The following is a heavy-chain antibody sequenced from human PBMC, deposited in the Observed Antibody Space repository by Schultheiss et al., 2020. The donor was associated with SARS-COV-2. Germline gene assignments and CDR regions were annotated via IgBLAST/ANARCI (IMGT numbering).Heavy chain of an antibody. CDR1: GFTFSNYW. CDR2: ISSSSSYI. J-gene: IGHJ4*02. D-gene: IGHD3-16*02. CDR3: ARDERLRLGELSLAVDY. Sequence: GESLKISCAASGFTFSNYWMSWVRQAPGKGLEWVSSISSSSSYIYYADSVKGRFTISRDNAKNTLYLQMNSLRAEDTAVYYCARDERLRLGELSLAVDYWGQGTLVTVSS. V-gene: IGHV3-21*01.